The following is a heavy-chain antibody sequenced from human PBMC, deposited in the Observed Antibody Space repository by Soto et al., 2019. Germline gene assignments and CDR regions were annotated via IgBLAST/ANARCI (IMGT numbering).Heavy chain of an antibody. D-gene: IGHD1-26*01. V-gene: IGHV3-30*18. Sequence: QVQLVESGGGVVQPGGSLRLSCAASGFTFSSYAMHWVRQAPGKGPEWVAVISYDEKTKYYADSVKGRFTISRDDSRNXLYLQMNGLRVEDTAVYYCAKRGGFVVATTNYFDNWGQGTLVTVSS. CDR2: ISYDEKTK. CDR1: GFTFSSYA. CDR3: AKRGGFVVATTNYFDN. J-gene: IGHJ4*02.